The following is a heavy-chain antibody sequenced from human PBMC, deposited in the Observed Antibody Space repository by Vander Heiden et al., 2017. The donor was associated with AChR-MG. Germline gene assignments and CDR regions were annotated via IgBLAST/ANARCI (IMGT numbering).Heavy chain of an antibody. D-gene: IGHD2-2*01. J-gene: IGHJ5*02. CDR2: INHSGST. CDR3: ARVSPYCSSTSCLRSRWFDP. Sequence: QVQLQQWGAGLLKPSETLSLTCAVYGGSFSGYYWGWIRQPPGKGLEWIGEINHSGSTNYNPSLKSRVTISVDTSKNQFSLKLSSVTAADTAVYYCARVSPYCSSTSCLRSRWFDPWGQGTLVTVSS. CDR1: GGSFSGYY. V-gene: IGHV4-34*01.